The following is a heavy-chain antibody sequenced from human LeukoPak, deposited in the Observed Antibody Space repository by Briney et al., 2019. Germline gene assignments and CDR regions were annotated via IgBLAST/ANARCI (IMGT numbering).Heavy chain of an antibody. CDR3: AKELRGYSYGLRNNWFDP. CDR1: GFTFSGSN. Sequence: GGSLKLSCAASGFTFSGSNIHWVRQASGKGLEWVGRIRTEANSYATAYAASVKGRFTISRDDSKNTAYLQMNSLRAEDTAVYYCAKELRGYSYGLRNNWFDPWGQGTLVTVSS. D-gene: IGHD5-18*01. V-gene: IGHV3-73*01. J-gene: IGHJ5*02. CDR2: IRTEANSYAT.